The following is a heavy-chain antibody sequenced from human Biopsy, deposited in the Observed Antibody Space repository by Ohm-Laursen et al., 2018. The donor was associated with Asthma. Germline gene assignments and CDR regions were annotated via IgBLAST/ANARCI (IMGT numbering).Heavy chain of an antibody. J-gene: IGHJ6*02. CDR1: GGTFSNFA. Sequence: SSVRVSCKAPGGTFSNFAISWVRQAPGQGLEWLGGIMTVFGTTNYAQKFQGRVTITADESTSTAYMEVTSLRSEDTAIYYCARCQVGYSSGWSLLLKKIYYSGMDVWGQGTAVTVSS. D-gene: IGHD6-19*01. CDR2: IMTVFGTT. CDR3: ARCQVGYSSGWSLLLKKIYYSGMDV. V-gene: IGHV1-69*01.